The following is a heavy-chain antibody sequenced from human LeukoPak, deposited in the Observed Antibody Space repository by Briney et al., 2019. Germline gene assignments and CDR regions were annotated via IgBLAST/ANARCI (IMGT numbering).Heavy chain of an antibody. CDR1: GGSFSGYY. J-gene: IGHJ4*02. CDR2: INHSGST. V-gene: IGHV4-34*01. Sequence: SETLSLTCAVYGGSFSGYYWSWIRQPPGKGLEWIGEINHSGSTNYNPSLKSRVTISVDTSKNQFSLTLSSVTAADTAVYYCARATRYYYDSSGYPYYFDYWGQGTLVTVSS. CDR3: ARATRYYYDSSGYPYYFDY. D-gene: IGHD3-22*01.